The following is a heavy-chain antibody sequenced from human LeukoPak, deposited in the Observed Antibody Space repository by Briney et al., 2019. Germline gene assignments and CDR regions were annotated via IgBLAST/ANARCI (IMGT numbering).Heavy chain of an antibody. Sequence: GGSLRLSCAASGFTFSGSAMHWVRQASGKGLEWVGRIRSKANSYSKAYAASVKGRFTISRDNAKNSLYLQMNSLRAEDTAVYYCARALESDRSGPSWGQGTMVTVSS. D-gene: IGHD2-15*01. CDR2: IRSKANSYSK. J-gene: IGHJ3*01. CDR1: GFTFSGSA. CDR3: ARALESDRSGPS. V-gene: IGHV3-73*01.